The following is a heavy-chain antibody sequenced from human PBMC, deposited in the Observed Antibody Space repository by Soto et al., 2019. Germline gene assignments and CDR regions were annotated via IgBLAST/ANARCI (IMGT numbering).Heavy chain of an antibody. CDR1: GVTFTSFV. Sequence: GGSLRLSCAASGVTFTSFVMSWVRQAPGKGLEWVSGVSGSGENIDYADSVRGRFTISRDNSKDTLYLQMNSLRAEDTAVYYCATVGSSGWLAHLDSWGQGTLVTVSS. D-gene: IGHD6-19*01. J-gene: IGHJ4*02. CDR3: ATVGSSGWLAHLDS. V-gene: IGHV3-23*01. CDR2: VSGSGENI.